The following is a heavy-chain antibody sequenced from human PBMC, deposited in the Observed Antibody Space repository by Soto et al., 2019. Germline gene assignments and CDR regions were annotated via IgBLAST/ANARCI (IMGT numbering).Heavy chain of an antibody. D-gene: IGHD3-22*01. J-gene: IGHJ5*02. CDR1: GGTFSSYA. CDR3: GYSHYSDSSGLNWFDP. CDR2: ITPIFGTA. V-gene: IGHV1-69*13. Sequence: SVKVSCKASGGTFSSYAISWVRQAPGQGLEWMGGITPIFGTANYAQKFQGRVTITADESTSTAYMELSSLRSEDTAVYYCGYSHYSDSSGLNWFDPWGQGTLVTVSS.